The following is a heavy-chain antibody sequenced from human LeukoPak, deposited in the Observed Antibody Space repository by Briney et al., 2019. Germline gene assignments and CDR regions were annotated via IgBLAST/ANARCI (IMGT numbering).Heavy chain of an antibody. J-gene: IGHJ4*02. Sequence: SETLSLTCTVSGGSISSSSYYWSWIRQPPGKGLEWIGEINHSGSTNYNPSLKSRVTISVDTSKNQFSLKLSSVTAADTAVYYCAKDYVSWGGGNYFDYWGQGTLVTVSS. CDR2: INHSGST. CDR3: AKDYVSWGGGNYFDY. D-gene: IGHD3-16*01. V-gene: IGHV4-39*07. CDR1: GGSISSSSYY.